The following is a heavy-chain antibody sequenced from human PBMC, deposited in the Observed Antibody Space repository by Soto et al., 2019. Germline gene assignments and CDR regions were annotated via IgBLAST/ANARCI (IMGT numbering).Heavy chain of an antibody. D-gene: IGHD6-13*01. J-gene: IGHJ6*02. Sequence: ASVKVSCKAFGYTFNAFYMHWVRQAPGQGLEWMGWINPNSGGTNYAQKFQGRVTMTRDTSISTAYMELSRLRSDDTAVYYCARDGSSSWYQYYYYGMDVWGQGTTVTVSS. CDR1: GYTFNAFY. CDR2: INPNSGGT. V-gene: IGHV1-2*02. CDR3: ARDGSSSWYQYYYYGMDV.